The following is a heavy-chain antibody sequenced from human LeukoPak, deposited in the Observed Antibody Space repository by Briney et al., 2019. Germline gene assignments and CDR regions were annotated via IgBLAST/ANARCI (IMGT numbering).Heavy chain of an antibody. Sequence: GGSLRLSCAASGFTFSSYGMHWVRLAPGKGLEWVAVILNDGSQEKYADSVKGRFTISRDNSKNTLFLQMNSLRAEDTAVYYCARDDALGDNALDIWGQGTMVTVSS. CDR3: ARDDALGDNALDI. J-gene: IGHJ3*02. CDR2: ILNDGSQE. D-gene: IGHD3-16*01. CDR1: GFTFSSYG. V-gene: IGHV3-33*01.